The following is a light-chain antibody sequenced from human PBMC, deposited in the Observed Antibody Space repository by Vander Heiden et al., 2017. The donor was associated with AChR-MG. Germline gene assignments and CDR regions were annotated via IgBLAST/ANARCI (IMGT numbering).Light chain of an antibody. Sequence: QSALTQPASVSGSPGQSITISCTGTSSDVGSHNLFSWYQQHPGKAPKLMIYEVSKRPSGVSNRFSGSKSGNTASLTISGLQAEDEADYYCCSYAGSSTWVFGGGTKLTVL. CDR1: SSDVGSHNL. CDR3: CSYAGSSTWV. J-gene: IGLJ3*02. CDR2: EVS. V-gene: IGLV2-23*02.